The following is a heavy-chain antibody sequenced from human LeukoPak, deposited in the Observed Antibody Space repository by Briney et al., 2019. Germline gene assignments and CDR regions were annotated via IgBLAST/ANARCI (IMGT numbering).Heavy chain of an antibody. CDR2: VIPIFGTA. J-gene: IGHJ6*03. Sequence: SVKVSCKASGGTFSSYAISWVRQAPGQGLEWMGGVIPIFGTANYAQKFQGRVTITADKSTSTAYMELSSLRSEDTAVYYCAGDFWSGYYTRYYYYMDVWGKGTTVTVSS. D-gene: IGHD3-3*01. CDR1: GGTFSSYA. CDR3: AGDFWSGYYTRYYYYMDV. V-gene: IGHV1-69*06.